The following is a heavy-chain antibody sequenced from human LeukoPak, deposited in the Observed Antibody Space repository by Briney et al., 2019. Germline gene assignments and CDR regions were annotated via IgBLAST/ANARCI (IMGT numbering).Heavy chain of an antibody. J-gene: IGHJ4*02. Sequence: PGGSLRLSCAASGFTLSDYSMNWVRQAPGKGLEWISYIGIDSGNTNYADSVKGRFTISGDKAKNSLYLQMNSLRVEDTAVYYCARDYKYAFDNWGQGTQVTVSS. V-gene: IGHV3-48*01. CDR3: ARDYKYAFDN. CDR1: GFTLSDYS. D-gene: IGHD5-24*01. CDR2: IGIDSGNT.